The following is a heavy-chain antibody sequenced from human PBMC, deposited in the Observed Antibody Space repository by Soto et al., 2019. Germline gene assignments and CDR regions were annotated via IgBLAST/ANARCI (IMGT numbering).Heavy chain of an antibody. CDR3: GSDTAMAYYAIDV. CDR1: GFALSDHY. J-gene: IGHJ6*02. V-gene: IGHV3-72*01. CDR2: IRNKANSYTT. Sequence: TGGSLRLSCAASGFALSDHYMDWFRQAPGKGLEWVGRIRNKANSYTTEYAASVKGRFTISRDDAKNTVYLQMNSLKTDDTAVYHCGSDTAMAYYAIDVWGQGTTVTVS. D-gene: IGHD5-18*01.